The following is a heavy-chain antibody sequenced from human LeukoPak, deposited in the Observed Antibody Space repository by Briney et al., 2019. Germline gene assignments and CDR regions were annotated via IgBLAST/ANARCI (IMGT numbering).Heavy chain of an antibody. D-gene: IGHD2-21*02. J-gene: IGHJ6*02. Sequence: PGGSLRLSCAASGFTFSSYTMNWVRQAPGEGLEWVSSISSGGHNIFYGDSVKGRFTISRDNAKNSLFLQVNSLRVEDTGVYYCARHGDGFYYGMDVWGQGTTVTVSS. CDR1: GFTFSSYT. CDR2: ISSGGHNI. CDR3: ARHGDGFYYGMDV. V-gene: IGHV3-21*01.